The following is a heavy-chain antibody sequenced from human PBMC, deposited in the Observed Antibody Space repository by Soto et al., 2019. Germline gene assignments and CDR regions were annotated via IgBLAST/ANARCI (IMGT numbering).Heavy chain of an antibody. CDR3: ARDYINSGWVDF. D-gene: IGHD6-19*01. Sequence: VQLLESGGGVVQPGKSLRLSCAASGFTFSSCAIHWVRQAPGKGLEWVAVISNDGTKKYYGDSVKGRFTIARDNSKNTLYLQINGLRPEDTAVYYCARDYINSGWVDFWGQGTLVTVSS. V-gene: IGHV3-30*04. J-gene: IGHJ4*02. CDR1: GFTFSSCA. CDR2: ISNDGTKK.